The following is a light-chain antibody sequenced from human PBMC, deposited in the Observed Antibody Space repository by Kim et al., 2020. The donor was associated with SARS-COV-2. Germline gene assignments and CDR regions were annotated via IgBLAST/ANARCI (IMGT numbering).Light chain of an antibody. V-gene: IGLV2-11*01. CDR1: SSDVGGYNY. Sequence: QSALTQPRSVSGSPGQSVTIPCTGTSSDVGGYNYVSWYQQHPGKAPKLIIYDVNKRPSGVPDRFSGSKSGNTASLTISGLQAEDEADYFCCSYAGRYSLFGGGTQLTVL. J-gene: IGLJ2*01. CDR2: DVN. CDR3: CSYAGRYSL.